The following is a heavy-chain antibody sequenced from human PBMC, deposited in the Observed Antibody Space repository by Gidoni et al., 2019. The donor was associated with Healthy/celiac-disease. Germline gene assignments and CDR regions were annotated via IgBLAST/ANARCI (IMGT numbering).Heavy chain of an antibody. J-gene: IGHJ4*02. D-gene: IGHD3-22*01. V-gene: IGHV1-69*04. CDR3: ARWTYYDSSGYHLEYYFDY. CDR1: GGTFSSYA. Sequence: QVQLVQSGAEVKKPGSSVKVSCKASGGTFSSYAISWVRQAPGQGLEWMGRIIPILGIANYAQKFQGRVTITADKSTSTAYMELSSLRSEDTAVYYCARWTYYDSSGYHLEYYFDYWGQGTLVTVSS. CDR2: IIPILGIA.